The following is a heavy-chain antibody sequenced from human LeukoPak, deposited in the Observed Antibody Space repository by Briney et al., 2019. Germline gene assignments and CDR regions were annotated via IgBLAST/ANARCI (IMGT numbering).Heavy chain of an antibody. D-gene: IGHD5-12*01. CDR2: IRYDGSNK. CDR3: AKDMNIVATTQYYFDY. J-gene: IGHJ4*02. V-gene: IGHV3-30*02. CDR1: GFTFSSYG. Sequence: GGSLRLSCAASGFTFSSYGMHWVRQAPGKGLEWVAFIRYDGSNKYYADSVKGRFTISRDNSKNTLYLQMNSLRAEDTAVYYCAKDMNIVATTQYYFDYWGQGTLVTASS.